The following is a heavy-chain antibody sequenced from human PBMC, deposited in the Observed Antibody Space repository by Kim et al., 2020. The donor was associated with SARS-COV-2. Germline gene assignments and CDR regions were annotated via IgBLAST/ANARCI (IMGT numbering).Heavy chain of an antibody. Sequence: GGSLRLSCVASGFAFRSSWMSWVRQSPGKGLEWLAYIGQDGTTIFYVDSVKGRFTISRDSAQNSLYLQMDSLTAEDTAIYYCANSRAYAHHHWGQGTLVSVSS. V-gene: IGHV3-7*05. CDR2: IGQDGTTI. CDR3: ANSRAYAHHH. D-gene: IGHD5-12*01. CDR1: GFAFRSSW. J-gene: IGHJ4*02.